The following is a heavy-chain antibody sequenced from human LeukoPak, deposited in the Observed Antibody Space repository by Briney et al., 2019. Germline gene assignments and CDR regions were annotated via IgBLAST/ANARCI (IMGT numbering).Heavy chain of an antibody. CDR2: ISSSSSYI. V-gene: IGHV3-21*01. D-gene: IGHD2-15*01. J-gene: IGHJ6*02. Sequence: PGGSLRLSCAASGFTFSSYSMNWVRQAPGKGLEWVSSISSSSSYIYYADSVKGRFTISRDNAKNSLYLQMNSLRAEDTAVYYCEIEGGSRYGMDVWGQGTTVTVSS. CDR3: EIEGGSRYGMDV. CDR1: GFTFSSYS.